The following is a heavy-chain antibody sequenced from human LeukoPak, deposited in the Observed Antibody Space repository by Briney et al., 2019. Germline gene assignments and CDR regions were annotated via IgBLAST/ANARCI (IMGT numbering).Heavy chain of an antibody. V-gene: IGHV4-39*07. D-gene: IGHD2-15*01. CDR1: GGSISSSSYY. CDR3: ASLLNYYYMDV. CDR2: INHSGST. J-gene: IGHJ6*03. Sequence: SETLSLTCTVSGGSISSSSYYWGWIRQPPGKGLEWIGEINHSGSTNYNPSLKSRVTISVDTSKNQFSLKLSSVTAADTAVYYCASLLNYYYMDVWGKGTTVTISS.